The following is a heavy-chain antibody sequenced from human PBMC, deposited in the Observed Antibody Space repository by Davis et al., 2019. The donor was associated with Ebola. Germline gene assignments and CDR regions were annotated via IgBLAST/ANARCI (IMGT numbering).Heavy chain of an antibody. D-gene: IGHD3-9*01. J-gene: IGHJ6*02. CDR3: ARPQSGLRYFDWLHMDV. V-gene: IGHV5-51*01. CDR2: IYPGDSDT. CDR1: GYSFTSYW. Sequence: GESLKISCRGSGYSFTSYWIGWVRQMPGKGLEWMGIIYPGDSDTRYSPSFQGQVTISADKSISTAYLQWSSLKASDTAMYYCARPQSGLRYFDWLHMDVWGQGTTVTVSS.